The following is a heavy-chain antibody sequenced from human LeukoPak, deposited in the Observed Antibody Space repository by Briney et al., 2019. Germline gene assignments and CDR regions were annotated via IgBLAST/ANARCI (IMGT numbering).Heavy chain of an antibody. D-gene: IGHD5-12*01. Sequence: SETLSLTCTVSGGSTSNGDYYWSWIRQPPGKGLEWIGYIYYSGSTFYNPSLKSRVTISVDTSKNQFSLKLISVTAADTAMYYCARVRSGFEEVDYWGQGTLVTVSS. J-gene: IGHJ4*02. CDR2: IYYSGST. CDR3: ARVRSGFEEVDY. V-gene: IGHV4-30-4*01. CDR1: GGSTSNGDYY.